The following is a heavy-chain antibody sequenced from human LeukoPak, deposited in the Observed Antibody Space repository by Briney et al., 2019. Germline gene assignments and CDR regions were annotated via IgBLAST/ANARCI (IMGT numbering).Heavy chain of an antibody. CDR1: GFTFNTYG. V-gene: IGHV3-30*02. CDR2: IGFDGTNK. Sequence: PGGSLRLSCAASGFTFNTYGMHWVRQAPGKGLEWVAVIGFDGTNKFYAESMEGRFTISRDNSRNTLYLQLNSLRPEDTAVYYCAKDQGYDGDYFDYWGQGTLVTVSS. CDR3: AKDQGYDGDYFDY. J-gene: IGHJ4*02. D-gene: IGHD3-3*01.